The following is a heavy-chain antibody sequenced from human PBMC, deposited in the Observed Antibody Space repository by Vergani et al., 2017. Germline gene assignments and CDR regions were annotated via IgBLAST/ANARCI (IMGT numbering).Heavy chain of an antibody. CDR2: INSDGSST. D-gene: IGHD5-12*01. CDR1: GFTFSSYW. J-gene: IGHJ4*02. CDR3: ARDQESYSGYDSGVFDY. Sequence: EVQLLESGGGLVQPGGSLRLSCAASGFTFSSYWMHWVRQAPGKGLVWVSRINSDGSSTSYADSVKGRFTISRDNAKNTLYLQMNSLRAEDTAVYYCARDQESYSGYDSGVFDYWGQGTLVTVSS. V-gene: IGHV3-74*01.